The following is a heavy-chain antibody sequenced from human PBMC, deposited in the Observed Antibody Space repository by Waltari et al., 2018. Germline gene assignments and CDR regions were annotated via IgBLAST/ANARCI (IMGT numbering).Heavy chain of an antibody. CDR3: AREEGSSWYRWFDP. D-gene: IGHD6-13*01. CDR1: GGSISSSTW. CDR2: NYHSGST. V-gene: IGHV4-4*02. J-gene: IGHJ5*02. Sequence: QVQLQESGPGLVKPSGTLSLTCAVSGGSISSSTWWSWVRKPPGKGLEWIGENYHSGSTNYNPSPKSRVTISVDKSKNQFSLKLSSVTAADTAVYYCAREEGSSWYRWFDPWGQGTLVTVSS.